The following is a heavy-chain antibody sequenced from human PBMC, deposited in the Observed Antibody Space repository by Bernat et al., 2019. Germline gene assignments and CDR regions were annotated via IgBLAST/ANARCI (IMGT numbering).Heavy chain of an antibody. CDR3: VEMATISGFDY. Sequence: QLQLQESGPGLVKPSETLSLTCTVSGGSISSNNYFWGWVRQPPGKGLEWFGTIYYTGSTYYKPSLKSRVTISVDTSKSQFSLKLSSVTAADTAMYYCVEMATISGFDYWGQGTLVTVSS. CDR2: IYYTGST. J-gene: IGHJ4*02. V-gene: IGHV4-39*01. CDR1: GGSISSNNYF. D-gene: IGHD5-24*01.